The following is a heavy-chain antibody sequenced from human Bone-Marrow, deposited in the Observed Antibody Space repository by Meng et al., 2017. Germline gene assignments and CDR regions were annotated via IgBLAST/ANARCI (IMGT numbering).Heavy chain of an antibody. J-gene: IGHJ4*02. D-gene: IGHD4-17*01. CDR2: IWYDGTHK. CDR1: GFRQRTVP. Sequence: VGCVGGVGPPLLSLGLACAVFGFRQRTVPMGCDGRSPGTGLEWVAVIWYDGTHKSCADSVKGRLTISRDNSKNTLYLQMHSLRSENTAVYYCARAYDYGDYLDYWGQGTLVTVSS. V-gene: IGHV3-33*01. CDR3: ARAYDYGDYLDY.